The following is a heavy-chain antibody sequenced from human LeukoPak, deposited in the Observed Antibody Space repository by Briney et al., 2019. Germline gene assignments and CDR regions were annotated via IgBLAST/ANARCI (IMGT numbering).Heavy chain of an antibody. CDR3: ARDHTYYYDNSGYERNLNTLFAFDM. V-gene: IGHV3-23*01. D-gene: IGHD3-22*01. CDR1: RFTFSNYA. CDR2: IGGNGGST. J-gene: IGHJ3*02. Sequence: TGGSLRLSCAASRFTFSNYAMSWVRQAPGKGLEWVSAIGGNGGSTYYADSVKGRFTISRDNAKNSLYLQMNSLRAEDTAVYYCARDHTYYYDNSGYERNLNTLFAFDMWGQGTMVTVSS.